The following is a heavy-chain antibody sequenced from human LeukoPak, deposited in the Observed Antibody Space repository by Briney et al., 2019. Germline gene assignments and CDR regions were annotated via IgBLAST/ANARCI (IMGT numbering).Heavy chain of an antibody. V-gene: IGHV3-21*01. J-gene: IGHJ4*02. Sequence: GGSLRLSCAASGFTFSTYTMTWVRQAPGKGLEWVSSITGTSTYIYYADSLKGRLTISRDNVKNSLYLQMNSLRAEDTAFYYCARDTPYCSTNSCYFDYWGQGTLVTVSS. CDR1: GFTFSTYT. D-gene: IGHD2-2*01. CDR2: ITGTSTYI. CDR3: ARDTPYCSTNSCYFDY.